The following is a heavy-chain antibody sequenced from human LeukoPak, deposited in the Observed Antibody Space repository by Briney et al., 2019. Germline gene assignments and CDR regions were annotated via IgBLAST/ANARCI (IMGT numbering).Heavy chain of an antibody. J-gene: IGHJ4*01. Sequence: SETLSLTCTVSGGSISSYYWSWIRQPPGKGLEWIGYIYYSGSTNYNPSLKSRVTITVDTSKNQFSLKLSSVTAADTAVYYCARHGYDSSGYHDYWGQGTLVTVSS. CDR3: ARHGYDSSGYHDY. D-gene: IGHD3-22*01. CDR1: GGSISSYY. V-gene: IGHV4-59*01. CDR2: IYYSGST.